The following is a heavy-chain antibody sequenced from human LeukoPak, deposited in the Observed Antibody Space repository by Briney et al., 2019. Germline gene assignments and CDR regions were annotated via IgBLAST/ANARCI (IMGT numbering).Heavy chain of an antibody. D-gene: IGHD1-26*01. CDR3: ASLVGARNY. Sequence: SETLSLTCAVYGGSFSGSYWSWIRQPPGKGLEWIGEINHSGSTNYNPSLKSRVTISVDTSKNQFSLKLSSVTAADTAVYYCASLVGARNYWGQGTLVTVSS. CDR2: INHSGST. J-gene: IGHJ4*02. V-gene: IGHV4-34*01. CDR1: GGSFSGSY.